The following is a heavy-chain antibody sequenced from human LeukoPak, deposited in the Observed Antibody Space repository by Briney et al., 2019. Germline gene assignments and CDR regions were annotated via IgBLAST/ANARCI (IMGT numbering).Heavy chain of an antibody. V-gene: IGHV3-33*01. CDR2: IWFDGSKK. J-gene: IGHJ6*02. CDR1: GFTFSSYG. Sequence: GGSPRLSCAASGFTFSSYGMHWVRQVRQAPGKGPEWVAVIWFDGSKKYYSDSVKGRFTISRDNSKNTLYLQMNSLRAEDTAVYYCARVANITTFGMDVWGQGTTVTVSS. D-gene: IGHD3-9*01. CDR3: ARVANITTFGMDV.